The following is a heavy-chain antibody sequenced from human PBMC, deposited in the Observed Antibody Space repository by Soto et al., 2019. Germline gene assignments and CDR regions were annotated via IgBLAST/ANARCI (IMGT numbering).Heavy chain of an antibody. CDR2: IYYSEST. D-gene: IGHD6-19*01. CDR1: GGSISSGGYY. V-gene: IGHV4-31*03. Sequence: PSETLSLTCTVSGGSISSGGYYWSWIRQHPGKGLEWIGYIYYSESTYYNPSLKSRVTISVDTSKNQFSLKLSSVTAADTAIYYCARYYRGSGRYFFDYWGQGTPVTVSS. J-gene: IGHJ4*02. CDR3: ARYYRGSGRYFFDY.